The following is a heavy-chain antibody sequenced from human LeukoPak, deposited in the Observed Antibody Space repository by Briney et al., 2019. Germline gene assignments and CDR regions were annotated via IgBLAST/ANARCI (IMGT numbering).Heavy chain of an antibody. CDR1: GYGFTSYW. CDR3: ARRRGSDYFNWDAFDN. CDR2: IYPGDSDT. D-gene: IGHD1-26*01. V-gene: IGHV5-51*01. Sequence: GESLQISCKGSGYGFTSYWIGWVRRMPGKGREWMGIIYPGDSDTKYSPSFQGQVTISVDKSISTAYLQWSSLKASDTAMYYCARRRGSDYFNWDAFDNWGQGTMVTVSS. J-gene: IGHJ3*02.